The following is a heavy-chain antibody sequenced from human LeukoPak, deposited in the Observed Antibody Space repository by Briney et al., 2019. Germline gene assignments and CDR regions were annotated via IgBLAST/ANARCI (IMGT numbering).Heavy chain of an antibody. CDR3: ATTGYSSSPISGAPTNWFDP. CDR2: INHSGST. V-gene: IGHV4-34*01. CDR1: GGSFSGYY. Sequence: SETLSLTCAVYGGSFSGYYWSWIRQPPGKGLEWIGEINHSGSTNYNPSLKSRVTISVDTSKNQFSLKLSSVTAADTAVYCCATTGYSSSPISGAPTNWFDPWGQGTLVTVSS. J-gene: IGHJ5*02. D-gene: IGHD6-13*01.